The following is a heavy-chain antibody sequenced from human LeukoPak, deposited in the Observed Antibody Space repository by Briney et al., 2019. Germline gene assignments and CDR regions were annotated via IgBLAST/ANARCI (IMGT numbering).Heavy chain of an antibody. D-gene: IGHD2-2*01. CDR1: GYTFTEHY. CDR3: ARDSSAALEF. J-gene: IGHJ4*02. Sequence: ASVKVSCKASGYTFTEHYIHWVRQAPGQGLEWMGWINPNSGDTNYAQNSQGRVTITRDASNSIVYMEVSSLGSDDTAVYYCARDSSAALEFWGQGTPVTVSP. V-gene: IGHV1-2*02. CDR2: INPNSGDT.